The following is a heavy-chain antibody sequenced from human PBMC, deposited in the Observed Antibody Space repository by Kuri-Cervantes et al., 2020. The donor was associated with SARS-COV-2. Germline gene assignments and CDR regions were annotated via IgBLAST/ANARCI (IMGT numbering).Heavy chain of an antibody. V-gene: IGHV1-8*03. CDR1: GYIFTSYY. D-gene: IGHD6-13*01. CDR3: ARDSGLVAAGLFDY. J-gene: IGHJ4*02. CDR2: MNPNSGNT. Sequence: ASVKVSCKASGYIFTSYYIHWVRQATGQGLEWMGWMNPNSGNTGYAQKFQGRVTITRNTSISTAYMELSSLRSEDTAVYYCARDSGLVAAGLFDYWGQGTLVTVSS.